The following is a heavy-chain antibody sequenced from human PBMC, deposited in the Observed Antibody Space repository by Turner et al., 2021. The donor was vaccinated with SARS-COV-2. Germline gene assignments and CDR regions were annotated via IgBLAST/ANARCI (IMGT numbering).Heavy chain of an antibody. CDR1: GYSFTSYW. D-gene: IGHD5-18*01. J-gene: IGHJ4*02. CDR3: ARGGDGYNPTTDLARY. CDR2: IYPGDSDT. Sequence: EVQLVQSGAEVKKPGESLRISCQGSGYSFTSYWIGWVRQMPGKGLECREIIYPGDSDTRYSPSFQGQVTISADKSISTAYLQWSSLKASDTAMYYCARGGDGYNPTTDLARYWGQGTLVTVSS. V-gene: IGHV5-51*01.